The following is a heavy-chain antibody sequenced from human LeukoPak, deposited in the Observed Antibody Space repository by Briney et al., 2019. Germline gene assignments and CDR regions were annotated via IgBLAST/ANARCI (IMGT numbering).Heavy chain of an antibody. CDR2: FDVEDGEI. V-gene: IGHV1-24*01. Sequence: EASVKVSCKVSGYTLTQLSVHWVRQAPGKGLEWMGGFDVEDGEIIYAQKFQGRVTMTEDTSTDTAYMELGSLRSEDTAVYYCATNRQIMILGVVIRPAFDIWGQGTMVTVSS. CDR3: ATNRQIMILGVVIRPAFDI. D-gene: IGHD3-3*01. J-gene: IGHJ3*02. CDR1: GYTLTQLS.